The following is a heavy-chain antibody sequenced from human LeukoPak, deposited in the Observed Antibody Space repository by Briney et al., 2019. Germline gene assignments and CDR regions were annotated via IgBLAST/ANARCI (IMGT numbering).Heavy chain of an antibody. CDR2: IKQDGSEK. V-gene: IGHV3-7*01. CDR1: GFTFSSYW. D-gene: IGHD3-3*01. CDR3: ARDDLTLFWSGSPFY. Sequence: TGGSLRLSCAASGFTFSSYWMSWVRQAPGKGLEWVANIKQDGSEKFYVDSVKGRFTISRDNAKNSLYLQMNSLRAEDTAVYYCARDDLTLFWSGSPFYWGQGTLVTVSS. J-gene: IGHJ4*02.